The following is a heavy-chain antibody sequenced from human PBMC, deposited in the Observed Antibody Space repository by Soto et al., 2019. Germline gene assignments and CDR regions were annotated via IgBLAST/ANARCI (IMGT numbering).Heavy chain of an antibody. V-gene: IGHV4-59*01. CDR2: IYHNGII. Sequence: QVQLQESGPGLVKPSETLSLTCSVSGGSLSPYYWSWIRQPPGKGLEWIGCIYHNGIINYNACLKSRVSISVDTSKNQFSLTLSSVTAADTAVYYWARGGRYRYALDVWGPGTTVSVSS. D-gene: IGHD1-1*01. CDR1: GGSLSPYY. CDR3: ARGGRYRYALDV. J-gene: IGHJ6*02.